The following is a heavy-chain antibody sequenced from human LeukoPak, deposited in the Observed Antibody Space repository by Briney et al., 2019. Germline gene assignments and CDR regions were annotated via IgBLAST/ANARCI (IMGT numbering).Heavy chain of an antibody. D-gene: IGHD2-15*01. J-gene: IGHJ4*02. CDR1: GFTFSSYG. CDR2: IWYDGSNK. Sequence: PGGPLRLSCAASGFTFSSYGMHWVRQAPGKGLEWVAVIWYDGSNKYYADSVKGRFTISRDNSKNTLYLQMNSLRAEDTAVYYCARVGRYCSGGSCLDYWGQGTLVTVSS. CDR3: ARVGRYCSGGSCLDY. V-gene: IGHV3-33*01.